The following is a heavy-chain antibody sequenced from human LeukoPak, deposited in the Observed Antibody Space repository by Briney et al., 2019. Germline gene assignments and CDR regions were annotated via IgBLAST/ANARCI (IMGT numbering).Heavy chain of an antibody. CDR3: ASHSSGWYKSRPFDY. J-gene: IGHJ4*02. CDR2: IYHSGST. Sequence: PSETLSLTCAVSGGSISSSNWWSWVRQPPGKGLEWIGEIYHSGSTNYNPSLKSRVTISVDKSKNQFSLKLSSVTAADTAVYYCASHSSGWYKSRPFDYWGQGTLVTVSS. CDR1: GGSISSSNW. D-gene: IGHD6-19*01. V-gene: IGHV4-4*02.